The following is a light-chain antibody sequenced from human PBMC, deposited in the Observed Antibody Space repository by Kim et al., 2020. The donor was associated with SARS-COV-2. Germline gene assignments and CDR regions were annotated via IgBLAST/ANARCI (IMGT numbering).Light chain of an antibody. CDR1: QSVYNN. Sequence: EIVLTQSPATLSLSPGERATLSCRASQSVYNNLAWYQQKPGQAPRLLLSSVSRRATDIPDRFSGSGSGTDFTLSISGLEPDDFAVYYCQQYDSSPLTFGGGTKLEI. CDR3: QQYDSSPLT. CDR2: SVS. V-gene: IGKV3-20*01. J-gene: IGKJ4*01.